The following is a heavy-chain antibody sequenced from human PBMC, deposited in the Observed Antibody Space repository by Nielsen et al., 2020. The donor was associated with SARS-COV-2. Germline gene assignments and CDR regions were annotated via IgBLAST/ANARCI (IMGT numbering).Heavy chain of an antibody. CDR3: AKGGPDYGDFDY. CDR2: ISYDGSNK. Sequence: GESLKISCAASGFTFSSYGVHWVRQAPGKGLEWVAVISYDGSNKYYADSVKGRFTISRDNSKNTLYLQMNSLRAEDTAVYYCAKGGPDYGDFDYWGQGTLVTVSS. CDR1: GFTFSSYG. J-gene: IGHJ4*02. D-gene: IGHD4-17*01. V-gene: IGHV3-30*18.